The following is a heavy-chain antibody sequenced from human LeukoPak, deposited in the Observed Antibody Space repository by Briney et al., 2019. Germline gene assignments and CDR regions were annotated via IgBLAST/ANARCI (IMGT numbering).Heavy chain of an antibody. Sequence: GGSLRLSCAASGFTFSSYGVHWVRQAPGKGLEWVAVISYDGSNKYYADSVKGRFTISRDNSKNTLYLQMNSLRAEDTAVYYCAKGPRSGSYSDHWGQGTLVTVSS. D-gene: IGHD1-26*01. CDR1: GFTFSSYG. J-gene: IGHJ4*02. CDR2: ISYDGSNK. CDR3: AKGPRSGSYSDH. V-gene: IGHV3-30*18.